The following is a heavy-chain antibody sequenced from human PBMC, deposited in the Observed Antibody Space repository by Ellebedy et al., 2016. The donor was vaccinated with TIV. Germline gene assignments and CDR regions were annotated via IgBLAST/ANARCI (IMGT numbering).Heavy chain of an antibody. CDR2: IIPIFGTA. CDR1: GGTFSSYA. V-gene: IGHV1-69*13. CDR3: ARWKSAYCGGDCYSTHYYYYYGMDV. Sequence: SVKVSXXASGGTFSSYAISWVRQAPGQGLEWMGGIIPIFGTANYAQKFQGRVTITADESTSTAYMELSSLRSEDTAVYYCARWKSAYCGGDCYSTHYYYYYGMDVWGQGTTVTVSS. J-gene: IGHJ6*02. D-gene: IGHD2-21*02.